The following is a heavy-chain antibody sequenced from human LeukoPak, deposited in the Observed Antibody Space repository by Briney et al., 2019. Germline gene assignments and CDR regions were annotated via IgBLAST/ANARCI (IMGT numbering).Heavy chain of an antibody. D-gene: IGHD3-10*01. Sequence: SETLSLTCTVSGGSISSYYWSWIRQPAGKGLEWIGRIYTSGSTNYNPSLKSRVTMSVDTSKNQFSLKLSSVTAADTAVYYCARDHYGSGSYPKYYYMDVWGKGTTVTISS. CDR1: GGSISSYY. V-gene: IGHV4-4*07. J-gene: IGHJ6*03. CDR3: ARDHYGSGSYPKYYYMDV. CDR2: IYTSGST.